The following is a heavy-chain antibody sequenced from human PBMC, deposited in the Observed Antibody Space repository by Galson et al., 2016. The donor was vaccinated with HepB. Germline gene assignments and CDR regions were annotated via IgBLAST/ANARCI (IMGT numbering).Heavy chain of an antibody. D-gene: IGHD3-22*01. J-gene: IGHJ3*02. CDR3: ARDRVLVEGNYYDTSGYYSDAFDI. CDR1: GGTFSSYA. Sequence: SVKVSCKASGGTFSSYAISWVRQAPGQGLEWMGGIIPIFGTANYAQKFQGRVTITADESTSTAYMELSSLRSEDTAVYYCARDRVLVEGNYYDTSGYYSDAFDIWGQGTMVTVSS. V-gene: IGHV1-69*13. CDR2: IIPIFGTA.